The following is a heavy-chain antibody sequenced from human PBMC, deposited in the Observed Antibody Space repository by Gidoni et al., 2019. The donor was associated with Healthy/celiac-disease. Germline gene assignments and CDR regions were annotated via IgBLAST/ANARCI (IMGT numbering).Heavy chain of an antibody. V-gene: IGHV4-34*01. CDR2: INHSGST. Sequence: QVQLQQWGAGLLKPSETLSLTCAVYGGSFSGYYWSWIRQPPGKGLEWIGEINHSGSTNYNPSLKSRVTISVDTSKNQFSLKLSSVTAADTAVYYCARLMAGAFDYWGQGTLVTVSS. D-gene: IGHD6-19*01. J-gene: IGHJ4*02. CDR1: GGSFSGYY. CDR3: ARLMAGAFDY.